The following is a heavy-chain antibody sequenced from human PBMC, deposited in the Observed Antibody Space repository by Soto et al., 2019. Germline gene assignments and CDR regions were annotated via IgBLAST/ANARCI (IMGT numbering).Heavy chain of an antibody. J-gene: IGHJ6*02. CDR3: ARSVSADTAMVYYYYYGMDV. Sequence: SETLSLTCTVSGGSISSYYWSWIRQPPGKGLEWIGYIYYSGSTNYNPSLKSRVTISVDTSKNQFSLKLSSVTAADTAVYYCARSVSADTAMVYYYYYGMDVWGQGTTVTVSS. CDR2: IYYSGST. D-gene: IGHD5-18*01. V-gene: IGHV4-59*08. CDR1: GGSISSYY.